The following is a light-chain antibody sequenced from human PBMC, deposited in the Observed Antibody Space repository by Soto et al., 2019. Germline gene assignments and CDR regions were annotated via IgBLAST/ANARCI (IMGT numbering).Light chain of an antibody. V-gene: IGKV3-20*01. CDR2: GAS. CDR3: QQYGRTSWT. J-gene: IGKJ1*01. CDR1: QSVSTNF. Sequence: EIVLTQSPGTLSLSPGEGATLSCRASQSVSTNFFAWYQQKPGQAPRLLIYGASTRATGIPDRFSGSGSGKEYDLNISRPESRDFAGYYCQQYGRTSWTFGQGTKVEIK.